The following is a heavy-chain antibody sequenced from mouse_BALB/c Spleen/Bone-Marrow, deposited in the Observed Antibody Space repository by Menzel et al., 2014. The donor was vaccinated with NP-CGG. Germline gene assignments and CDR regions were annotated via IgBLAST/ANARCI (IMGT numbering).Heavy chain of an antibody. Sequence: EVQLQQSGPELVKPGASVKMSCKASGYTFSAYVMHWVQQKPGQGLEWIGYINPYNDGTKYNEKFKGKATLTSDKSSSTAYMELSSLTSEDSAVYYCAREGGLRRGDYYAMDYWGQGTPVTVSS. CDR3: AREGGLRRGDYYAMDY. J-gene: IGHJ4*01. V-gene: IGHV1-14*01. D-gene: IGHD2-4*01. CDR1: GYTFSAYV. CDR2: INPYNDGT.